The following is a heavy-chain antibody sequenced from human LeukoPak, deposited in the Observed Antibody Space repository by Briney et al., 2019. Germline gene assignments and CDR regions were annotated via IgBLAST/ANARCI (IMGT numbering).Heavy chain of an antibody. J-gene: IGHJ4*02. V-gene: IGHV3-66*02. CDR1: GVTVISKY. CDR2: IYSGGST. Sequence: PGGSLRLSCAASGVTVISKYMSWVRQAPGKGLGWVSVIYSGGSTYYVDSGMGRFTISRDNSRNTLYLQMNGLRVEDTAVYYCARYSKGVMPWGQGTLVTVSS. CDR3: ARYSKGVMP. D-gene: IGHD3-16*01.